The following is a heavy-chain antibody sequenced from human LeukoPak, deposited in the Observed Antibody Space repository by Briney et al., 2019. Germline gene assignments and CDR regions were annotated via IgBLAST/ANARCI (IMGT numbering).Heavy chain of an antibody. V-gene: IGHV1-2*02. J-gene: IGHJ4*02. CDR1: VYTFTGYY. CDR3: ASAYYGSGSYSV. D-gene: IGHD3-10*01. CDR2: INHNGSGK. Sequence: GASVNVSCKCSVYTFTGYYMHWVRQAPGQGLEGMGWINHNGSGKNYAQPFQGRVTMTRDTSISTAYMELSRLRSDDTAVYYCASAYYGSGSYSVWGQGPLVTVSS.